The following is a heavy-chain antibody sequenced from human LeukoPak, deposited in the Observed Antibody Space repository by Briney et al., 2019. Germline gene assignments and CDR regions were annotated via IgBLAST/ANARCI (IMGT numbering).Heavy chain of an antibody. J-gene: IGHJ4*02. CDR2: IADTGAT. CDR1: GFTFSSYD. Sequence: PGGSLRLSCAASGFTFSSYDFHWVRQGSGKGLEWVSGIADTGATYYSGSVKGRFTISRENDKKSLYLQMNSLRAEDTAVYYCARDPNVVIVSASCFDYWGQGTLVTVSS. CDR3: ARDPNVVIVSASCFDY. D-gene: IGHD2-15*01. V-gene: IGHV3-13*01.